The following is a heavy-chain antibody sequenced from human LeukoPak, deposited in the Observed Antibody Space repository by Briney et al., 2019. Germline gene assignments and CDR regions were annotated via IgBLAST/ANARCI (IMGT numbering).Heavy chain of an antibody. D-gene: IGHD6-13*01. CDR1: GVSISSSSYY. CDR3: ARTYSRARYYFDY. J-gene: IGHJ4*02. V-gene: IGHV4-39*01. Sequence: SETLSLTCTVSGVSISSSSYYWGWIRQPPGKGLEWIGSIYYSGSTYYNPSLKSRVTISVDTSKNQFSLKLSSVTAADTAVYYCARTYSRARYYFDYWGQGTLVTVSS. CDR2: IYYSGST.